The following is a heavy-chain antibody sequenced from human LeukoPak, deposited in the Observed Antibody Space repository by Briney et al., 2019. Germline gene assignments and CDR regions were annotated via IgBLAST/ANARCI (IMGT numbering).Heavy chain of an antibody. CDR1: GFTFSIYA. J-gene: IGHJ5*02. CDR3: ARESLRNRMFDP. V-gene: IGHV3-30-3*01. CDR2: ISYDGSNK. D-gene: IGHD3-10*01. Sequence: GRSLRLSCAASGFTFSIYAMHWVRQAPGKGLEWVAVISYDGSNKYYADSVKGRFTISRDNSKNTLYLQMNSLRAEDTAVYYCARESLRNRMFDPWGQGTLVTVSS.